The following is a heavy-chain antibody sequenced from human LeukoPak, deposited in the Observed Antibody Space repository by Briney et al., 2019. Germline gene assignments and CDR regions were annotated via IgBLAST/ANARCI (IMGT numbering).Heavy chain of an antibody. Sequence: SETLSLTCTVSGGSISSYYWCWIRQPPGEGLEWIGYIYYSGSTNYNPSLKSRVTISVDTSKNQFSLKLSSVTAADTAVYYCARGEGWNFNSWGQGTLVTVSS. CDR3: ARGEGWNFNS. V-gene: IGHV4-59*01. D-gene: IGHD1-1*01. CDR1: GGSISSYY. CDR2: IYYSGST. J-gene: IGHJ5*01.